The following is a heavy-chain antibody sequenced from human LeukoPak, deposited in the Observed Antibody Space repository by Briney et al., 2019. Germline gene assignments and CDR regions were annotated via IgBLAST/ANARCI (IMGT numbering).Heavy chain of an antibody. CDR1: GFTFSSYA. Sequence: PGGSLRLSCAASGFTFSSYAMSWVRQAPGKGLEWVSAISGSGGSTYYADSVKGRFTISRDNAKNSLFLQMNSLRAEDTAVYYCARNLISDYWGQGTLVTVSS. CDR2: ISGSGGST. V-gene: IGHV3-23*01. J-gene: IGHJ4*02. CDR3: ARNLISDY. D-gene: IGHD1-14*01.